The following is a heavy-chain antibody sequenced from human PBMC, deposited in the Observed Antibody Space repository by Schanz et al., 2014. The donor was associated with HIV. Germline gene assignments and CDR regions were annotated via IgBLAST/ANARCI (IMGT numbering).Heavy chain of an antibody. V-gene: IGHV3-23*04. CDR2: VGYGGDNT. Sequence: DVQLVESGGGLIQPGRSLRLSCAASGFTFSSLGMSWVRQAPGKGLEWVSTVGYGGDNTYYADSVEGRFTISRDYSKNTLFLQMTSLRVDDTAIYYCAKGLPPVAATRRSNYFFAMDVWGQGTSVTVSS. CDR3: AKGLPPVAATRRSNYFFAMDV. D-gene: IGHD6-19*01. CDR1: GFTFSSLG. J-gene: IGHJ6*02.